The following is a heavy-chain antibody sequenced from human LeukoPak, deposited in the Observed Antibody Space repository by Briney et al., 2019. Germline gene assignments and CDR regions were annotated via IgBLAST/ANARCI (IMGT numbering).Heavy chain of an antibody. CDR2: INPDSGGT. CDR3: ARKRSSGYSDY. CDR1: VYTFTDYY. J-gene: IGHJ4*02. Sequence: ASVKVSCKASVYTFTDYYIHWVRQAPGQGLEWMGWINPDSGGTNSAQKFQGRVTMTRDTSISAAYMELSSLRSDDTAVYYCARKRSSGYSDYWGQGTLVTVSS. D-gene: IGHD3-22*01. V-gene: IGHV1-2*02.